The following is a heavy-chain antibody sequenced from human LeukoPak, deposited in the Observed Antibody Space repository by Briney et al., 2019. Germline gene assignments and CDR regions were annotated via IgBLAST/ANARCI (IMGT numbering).Heavy chain of an antibody. CDR2: ISYDGSNK. J-gene: IGHJ4*02. CDR3: ARDPYYYGSGSYYSRPGRGSYFDY. V-gene: IGHV3-30-3*01. CDR1: GFTFSSYA. D-gene: IGHD3-10*01. Sequence: GGSLRLSCAASGFTFSSYAMHWVRRAPGKGLEWVAVISYDGSNKYYADSVKGRFTISRDNSKNTLYLQMNSLRAEDTAVYYCARDPYYYGSGSYYSRPGRGSYFDYWGQGTLVTVSS.